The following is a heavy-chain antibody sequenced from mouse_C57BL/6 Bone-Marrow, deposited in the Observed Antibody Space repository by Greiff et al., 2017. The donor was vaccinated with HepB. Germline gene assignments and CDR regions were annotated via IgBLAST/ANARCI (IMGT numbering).Heavy chain of an antibody. J-gene: IGHJ4*01. CDR2: IWSGGST. CDR3: ARKGNWDYYAMDY. CDR1: GFALTSYG. Sequence: VKLVESGPGLVQPSQSLSITCTVSGFALTSYGVHWVRQSPGKGLEWLGVIWSGGSTDYNAAFISRLSISKDNSKSQVFFKMNSLQADDTAIYYCARKGNWDYYAMDYWGQGTSVTVSS. V-gene: IGHV2-2*01. D-gene: IGHD4-1*01.